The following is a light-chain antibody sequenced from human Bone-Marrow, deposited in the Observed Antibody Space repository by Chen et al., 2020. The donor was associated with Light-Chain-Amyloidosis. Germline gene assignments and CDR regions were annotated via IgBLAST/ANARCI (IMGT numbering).Light chain of an antibody. CDR2: EDN. J-gene: IGLJ3*02. CDR3: QSYDSTNRV. Sequence: FMLTHPHSLSESPGKTVIISCTRSGGSFASNYVQWYQQRPGSAPTTVIYEDNQSPSGVPDRFSGSIDSSSNSASLTISGLKTEDEADYYCQSYDSTNRVFGGGTKLTVL. CDR1: GGSFASNY. V-gene: IGLV6-57*03.